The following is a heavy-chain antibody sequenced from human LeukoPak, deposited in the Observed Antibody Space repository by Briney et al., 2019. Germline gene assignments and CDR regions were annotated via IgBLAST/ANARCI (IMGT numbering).Heavy chain of an antibody. CDR1: GGSISSSSYY. J-gene: IGHJ4*02. Sequence: SETLSLTCTVSGGSISSSSYYWSWIRQPPGKGLEWIGYIYYSGSTNYNPSLKSRVTISVDTSKNQFSLRLSSVTAADTAVYYCARVTGYVMEDYFDYWGQGTLVTVSS. D-gene: IGHD6-13*01. CDR3: ARVTGYVMEDYFDY. CDR2: IYYSGST. V-gene: IGHV4-61*01.